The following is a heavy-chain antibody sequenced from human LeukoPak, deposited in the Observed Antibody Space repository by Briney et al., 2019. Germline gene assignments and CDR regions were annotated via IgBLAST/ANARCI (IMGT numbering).Heavy chain of an antibody. D-gene: IGHD3-9*01. Sequence: PGGSLRLSCAASGFTFSSYAMHWVRQAPGKGLEYVSAISSNGGSTYYANSVKGRFTISRDNSKNTLYLQMDSLRAEDMAVYYCARATYYDILTGSEPSPLFDYWGQGTLVTVSS. CDR1: GFTFSSYA. CDR3: ARATYYDILTGSEPSPLFDY. J-gene: IGHJ4*02. V-gene: IGHV3-64*01. CDR2: ISSNGGST.